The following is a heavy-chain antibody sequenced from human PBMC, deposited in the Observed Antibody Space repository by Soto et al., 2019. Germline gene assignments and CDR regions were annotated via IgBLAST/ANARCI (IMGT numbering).Heavy chain of an antibody. V-gene: IGHV1-69*13. CDR1: GGTFSSYA. J-gene: IGHJ4*02. Sequence: GASGKGSCRASGGTFSSYAISCVRQAPGQGLEWMGGIIPIFGTANYAQKFQGRVTITADESTSTAYMELSSLRSEDTAVYYCARDGGYSYGYVYWGQGTLVTVSS. CDR2: IIPIFGTA. D-gene: IGHD5-18*01. CDR3: ARDGGYSYGYVY.